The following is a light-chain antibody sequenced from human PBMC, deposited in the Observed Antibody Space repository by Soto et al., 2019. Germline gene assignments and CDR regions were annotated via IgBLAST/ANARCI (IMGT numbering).Light chain of an antibody. V-gene: IGLV2-23*01. CDR2: EGS. CDR3: CSYAGSSPYV. J-gene: IGLJ1*01. Sequence: ALTQPASVSWSPGQSITISCTGTSSDVGSYNLVSWYQQHPGKAPKLMIYEGSKRPSGVSNRFSGSKSGNTASLTISGLQAEDEADYYCCSYAGSSPYVFGTGTKVTVL. CDR1: SSDVGSYNL.